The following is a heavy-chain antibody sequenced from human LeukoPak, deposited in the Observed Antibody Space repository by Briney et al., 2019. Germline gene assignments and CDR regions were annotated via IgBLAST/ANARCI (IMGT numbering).Heavy chain of an antibody. CDR1: GFTFSSYW. CDR3: AREYSSDWPTRFDY. CDR2: IKQDGSER. D-gene: IGHD6-19*01. V-gene: IGHV3-7*01. J-gene: IGHJ4*02. Sequence: GGSLRLSCAVSGFTFSSYWMTWVRQAPGKGLEWVATIKQDGSERYYVDSVKGRFSISRDNARNSLYLQMNSLRAEDTAVYYCAREYSSDWPTRFDYWGQGTLVTVSS.